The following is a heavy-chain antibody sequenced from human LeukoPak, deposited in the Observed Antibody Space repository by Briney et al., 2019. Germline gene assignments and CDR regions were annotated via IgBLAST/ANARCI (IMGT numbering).Heavy chain of an antibody. CDR3: ARAPQYYYDSSGYSDY. Sequence: PSQTLSLTCTVSGGSISSGDYYWSWIRQPPGKGLEWIGYIYYSGSTYYNPSLKSRVTISVDTSKNQFSLKLSSVTAADTAVYYCARAPQYYYDSSGYSDYWGQGTTVTVSS. CDR1: GGSISSGDYY. CDR2: IYYSGST. J-gene: IGHJ4*03. V-gene: IGHV4-30-4*01. D-gene: IGHD3-22*01.